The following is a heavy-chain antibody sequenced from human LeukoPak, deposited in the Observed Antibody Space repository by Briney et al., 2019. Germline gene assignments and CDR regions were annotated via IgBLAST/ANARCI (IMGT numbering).Heavy chain of an antibody. CDR2: ISSSSSYI. J-gene: IGHJ4*02. CDR1: GFTFSSYS. CDR3: ARDRALNDFWSGNIYYFDY. D-gene: IGHD3-3*01. Sequence: GSLRLSCAASGFTFSSYSMNWVRQAPGKGLEWVSSISSSSSYIYYADSVKGRFTISRDNAKNSLYLQMNSLRAEDTAVYYCARDRALNDFWSGNIYYFDYWGQGTLVTVSS. V-gene: IGHV3-21*01.